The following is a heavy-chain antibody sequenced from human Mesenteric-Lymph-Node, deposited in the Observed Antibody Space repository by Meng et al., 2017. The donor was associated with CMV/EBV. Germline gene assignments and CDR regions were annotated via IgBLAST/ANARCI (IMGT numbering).Heavy chain of an antibody. J-gene: IGHJ3*02. V-gene: IGHV1-2*02. CDR1: GYPFTGYY. D-gene: IGHD3-22*01. CDR2: ITSNTGVT. CDR3: ASIYYDSSGYDDAFDI. Sequence: ASVKVSCKASGYPFTGYYMHWVRQAPGQGLEWMGWITSNTGVTNYAQKFQGRVTMTRDTSISTAYMELSGLRSDDTAVYYCASIYYDSSGYDDAFDIWGQGTMVTVSS.